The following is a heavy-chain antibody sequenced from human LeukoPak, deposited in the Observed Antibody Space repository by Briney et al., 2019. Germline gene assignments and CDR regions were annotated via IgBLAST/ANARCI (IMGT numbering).Heavy chain of an antibody. V-gene: IGHV4-59*08. CDR3: ARQLKGLLDS. CDR1: GGAVTESKY. J-gene: IGHJ4*02. Sequence: SETLSLTCSLSGGAVTESKYWTWIRLPPGNRLEWIGYISNGGSTEYNPSLKNRVTISLDTSKNQFSLKLISVTAADRAIYYCARQLKGLLDSWGQGTLVTVSS. CDR2: ISNGGST.